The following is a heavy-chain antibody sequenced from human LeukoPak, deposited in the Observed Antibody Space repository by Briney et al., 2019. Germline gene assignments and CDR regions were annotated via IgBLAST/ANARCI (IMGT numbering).Heavy chain of an antibody. D-gene: IGHD3-9*01. CDR3: ARSPHILTGENFDY. CDR1: VYTFTGYY. Sequence: ASVKVSCKASVYTFTGYYMHWVRQAPGQGLEWMGWINPNHGDTNYAQKFQDRVSMTRDTSISTAYMHLSRLRSDDTAVYYCARSPHILTGENFDYWGQGTLLTVSS. V-gene: IGHV1-2*02. J-gene: IGHJ4*02. CDR2: INPNHGDT.